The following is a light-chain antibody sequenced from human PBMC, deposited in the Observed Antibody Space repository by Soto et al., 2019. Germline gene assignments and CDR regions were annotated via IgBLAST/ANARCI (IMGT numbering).Light chain of an antibody. V-gene: IGKV3-15*01. Sequence: EIVLTESPASLALSPGERATLSCRASQSVSSSQLAWYQQKPGQAPRLLMFRTSSRATGFPARFSGSGSGTEFNLTISSLQSEDFGVYYCQQYNNWPRATFGGGTKVDI. CDR2: RTS. J-gene: IGKJ4*01. CDR3: QQYNNWPRAT. CDR1: QSVSSS.